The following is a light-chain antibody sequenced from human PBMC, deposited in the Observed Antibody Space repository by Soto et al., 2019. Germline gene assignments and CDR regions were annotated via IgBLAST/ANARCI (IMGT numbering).Light chain of an antibody. J-gene: IGKJ4*01. V-gene: IGKV3-20*01. CDR1: QSVTSRF. CDR3: QQYGSSPLT. Sequence: LTQAPCTLSLSPGARAPLSCRASQSVTSRFFAWYQQRPGQAPRLLMYGASNRATGIPARFSGSGSGTEFTLTISRLEPEDFAVYYCQQYGSSPLTFGGGTKMEIK. CDR2: GAS.